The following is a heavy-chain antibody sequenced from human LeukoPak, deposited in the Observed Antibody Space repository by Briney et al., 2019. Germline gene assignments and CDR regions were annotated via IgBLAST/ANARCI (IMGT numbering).Heavy chain of an antibody. J-gene: IGHJ6*02. CDR1: GYSFTSYW. CDR3: ARHNPESYYHYGMDV. V-gene: IGHV5-51*01. CDR2: IYPGDSDT. Sequence: GESLKISCKGSGYSFTSYWIGWVRQMPGKGLEWMGIIYPGDSDTRYSPSFQGQVTTSADKSISTAYLQWSSLKASDTAMYYCARHNPESYYHYGMDVWGQGTTVTVSS. D-gene: IGHD1-14*01.